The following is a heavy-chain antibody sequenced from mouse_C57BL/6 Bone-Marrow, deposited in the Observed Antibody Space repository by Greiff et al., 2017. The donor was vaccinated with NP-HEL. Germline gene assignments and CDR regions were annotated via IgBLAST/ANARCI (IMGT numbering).Heavy chain of an antibody. CDR1: GYTFTSYW. CDR2: IAPNSGGT. V-gene: IGHV1-72*01. J-gene: IGHJ2*01. D-gene: IGHD1-1*01. Sequence: QVQLKQPGAELVKPGASVKLSCKASGYTFTSYWMHWVKQRPGRGLEWIGRIAPNSGGTKYNEKFTSKATLTVDKPSSTAYMQLSSLTSEDSAVYYCASTVVAFYYFDYWGQGTTLTVSS. CDR3: ASTVVAFYYFDY.